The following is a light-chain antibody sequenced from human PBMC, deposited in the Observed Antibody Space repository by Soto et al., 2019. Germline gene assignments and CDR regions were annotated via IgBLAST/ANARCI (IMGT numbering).Light chain of an antibody. V-gene: IGKV3-20*01. CDR1: QSVSSSY. Sequence: EIVLTQSPGTLSLSPGERATLSCRASQSVSSSYLAWYQQKPGQAPRLLIYDASHRAAGIPARFSGSGFGTDFTLTISRLEPEDFAVYFCQQYAGPPTTFGQGTRLEIK. CDR2: DAS. CDR3: QQYAGPPTT. J-gene: IGKJ5*01.